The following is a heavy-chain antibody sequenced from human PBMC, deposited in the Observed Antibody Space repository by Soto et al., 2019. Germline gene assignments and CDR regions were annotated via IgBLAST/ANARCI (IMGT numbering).Heavy chain of an antibody. J-gene: IGHJ5*02. CDR1: GYTFTSYG. CDR3: ARVAAMVRCFDP. CDR2: ISAYNGNT. Sequence: ASVKVSCKASGYTFTSYGISWVRQAPGRGLEWMGWISAYNGNTNYAQKLQGRVTMTTDTSTSTAYMELRSLRSDDTAVYYCARVAAMVRCFDPWGQGTLVTVYS. V-gene: IGHV1-18*04. D-gene: IGHD5-18*01.